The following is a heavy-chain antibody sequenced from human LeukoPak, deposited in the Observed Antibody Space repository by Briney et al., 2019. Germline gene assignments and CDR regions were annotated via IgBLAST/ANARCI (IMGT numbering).Heavy chain of an antibody. CDR3: ARVAAVTDDAFDI. CDR2: IKQDGSEK. V-gene: IGHV3-7*01. Sequence: PGGSLRLSCAASGFTFSSYWMSWVRQAPGKGLEWVANIKQDGSEKYYMDSVKGRFTISRDNAKNSLYLQMNSLRAEDTAVYYCARVAAVTDDAFDIWGQGTMVTVSS. J-gene: IGHJ3*02. CDR1: GFTFSSYW. D-gene: IGHD6-13*01.